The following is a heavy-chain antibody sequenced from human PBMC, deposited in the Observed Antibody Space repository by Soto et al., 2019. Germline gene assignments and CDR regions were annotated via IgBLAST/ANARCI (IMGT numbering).Heavy chain of an antibody. D-gene: IGHD3-22*01. Sequence: GGSLRLSCAASGFTFSGSAIHWVRQASGKGLEWVGRIRSKTNNYATAYAASVKGRFTISRDDSKDTAYLLMNSLKTEDTAVYYCTRDPRNYYDTIGSANWFDPWGQGTLVTV. J-gene: IGHJ5*02. CDR1: GFTFSGSA. CDR3: TRDPRNYYDTIGSANWFDP. CDR2: IRSKTNNYAT. V-gene: IGHV3-73*01.